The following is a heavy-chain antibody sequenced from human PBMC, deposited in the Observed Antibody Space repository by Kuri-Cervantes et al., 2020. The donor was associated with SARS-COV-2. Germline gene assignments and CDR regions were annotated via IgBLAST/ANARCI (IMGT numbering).Heavy chain of an antibody. J-gene: IGHJ4*02. V-gene: IGHV6-1*01. Sequence: SETLSLTCAIPGYTVSSNSAAWNWIRQSPSRGLEWLGRTYYRSKWYNDYAVSVKSRITNNPDTSKNQFSLQLNSVTPEDTAVYYCARGEMATYVFDYWGQGTLVTVSS. CDR3: ARGEMATYVFDY. CDR1: GYTVSSNSAA. D-gene: IGHD5-24*01. CDR2: TYYRSKWYN.